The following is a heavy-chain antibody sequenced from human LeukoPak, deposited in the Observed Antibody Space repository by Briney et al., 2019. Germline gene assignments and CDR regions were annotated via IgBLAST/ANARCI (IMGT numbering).Heavy chain of an antibody. Sequence: ASVKVSCKASGYTFTTYDINWVRQATGQGLEWMGWMNPNSGNTGYTQKFQGRVTMTRNTSISTAYMELSSLRADDTAVYYCARDQNSGSTSCYANYWGQGTLVTVSS. V-gene: IGHV1-8*01. J-gene: IGHJ4*02. D-gene: IGHD2-2*01. CDR2: MNPNSGNT. CDR1: GYTFTTYD. CDR3: ARDQNSGSTSCYANY.